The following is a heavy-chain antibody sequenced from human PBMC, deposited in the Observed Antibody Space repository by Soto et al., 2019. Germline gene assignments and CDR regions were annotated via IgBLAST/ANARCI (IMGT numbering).Heavy chain of an antibody. CDR3: AKFRQWLVLGYFQH. CDR2: ISGRGGST. J-gene: IGHJ1*01. Sequence: GGSLRLSCAASGFTFSSYAMSWVRQAPEKGLEWVSAISGRGGSTYYADSVKGRFTISRDNSKNTLYLQMNRLRAEDMAVYYCAKFRQWLVLGYFQHWGQGTLVTVSS. CDR1: GFTFSSYA. V-gene: IGHV3-23*01. D-gene: IGHD6-19*01.